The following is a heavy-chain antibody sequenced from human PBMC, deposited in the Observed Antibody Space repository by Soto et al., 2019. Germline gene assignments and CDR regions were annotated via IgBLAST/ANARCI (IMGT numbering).Heavy chain of an antibody. V-gene: IGHV1-46*01. D-gene: IGHD6-13*01. CDR1: GYTFTNYY. CDR3: ARGLAAGDH. CDR2: INPTAGGT. J-gene: IGHJ4*02. Sequence: QVQLVQSGAEVKNPGASVKVSCKASGYTFTNYYIHWVRQAPGQGLEWMAIINPTAGGTNYAQKFKGRVPLARDTFPNTVHMDLTSLTSEDTAIYYCARGLAAGDHWGQGTLVTVSS.